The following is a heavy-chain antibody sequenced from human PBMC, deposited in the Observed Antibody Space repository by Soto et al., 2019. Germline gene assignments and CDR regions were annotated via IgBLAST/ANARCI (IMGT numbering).Heavy chain of an antibody. D-gene: IGHD5-18*01. CDR1: GGTVSRSG. V-gene: IGHV1-69*18. Sequence: QVQLVQSGTEVKKPGASVKVSCKASGGTVSRSGFHWVRQAPGQGLEWMGMIVPSVDTTNYAQKFQARVTISADQFTSTVYMELRSLRSEDTAVHYCVRCPQPPDTADPYAVDVWVQGTRVIVSS. CDR3: VRCPQPPDTADPYAVDV. J-gene: IGHJ6*02. CDR2: IVPSVDTT.